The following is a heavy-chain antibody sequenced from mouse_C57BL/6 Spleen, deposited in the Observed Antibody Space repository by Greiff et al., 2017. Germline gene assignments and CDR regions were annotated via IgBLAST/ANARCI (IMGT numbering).Heavy chain of an antibody. CDR1: GFTFTDYY. CDR3: ARDIPGYYFDY. CDR2: IRNKANGYTT. V-gene: IGHV7-3*01. Sequence: EVQRVESGGGLVQPGGSLSLSCAASGFTFTDYYMSWVRQPPGKALEWLGFIRNKANGYTTEYSASVKGRYTISRDNSQSILYLQMNALRAEDSATYYCARDIPGYYFDYWGQGTTLTVSS. J-gene: IGHJ2*01.